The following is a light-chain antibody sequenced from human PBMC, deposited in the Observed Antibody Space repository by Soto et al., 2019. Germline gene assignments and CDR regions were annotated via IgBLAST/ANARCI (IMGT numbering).Light chain of an antibody. CDR3: ATWDDSLSAWV. V-gene: IGLV1-47*01. CDR1: RSNIGRNF. CDR2: RNN. Sequence: QLVLTQSPSASGTPGQRVTISCSGSRSNIGRNFVYWYQQVPGTAPKLLMYRNNQRPSGVPDRFSGSKSGTSASLAISGLRSEDEGNYYCATWDDSLSAWVFGGGTKLTVL. J-gene: IGLJ3*02.